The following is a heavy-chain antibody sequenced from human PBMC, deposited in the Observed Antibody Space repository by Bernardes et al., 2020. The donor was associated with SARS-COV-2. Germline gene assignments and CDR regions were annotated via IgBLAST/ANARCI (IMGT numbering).Heavy chain of an antibody. V-gene: IGHV3-7*01. CDR1: GFTFSDYW. Sequence: GGSLRLSCAASGFTFSDYWMSWVRQAPGKGLEWVANIKQDGSDEYYLDSVKGRFAISRDNAKNSVDLQMNSLRAEDTAVYYCARGTVAVAGQIDFWGHGTLVTVSS. D-gene: IGHD6-19*01. CDR3: ARGTVAVAGQIDF. J-gene: IGHJ4*01. CDR2: IKQDGSDE.